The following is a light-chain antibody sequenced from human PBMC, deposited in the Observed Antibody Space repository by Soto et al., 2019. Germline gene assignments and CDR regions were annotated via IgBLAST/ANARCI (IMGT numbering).Light chain of an antibody. V-gene: IGLV2-14*03. Sequence: QSALTQPASVSGSPGQSITISCTGTSSDIGASDYVSWYQQHPDKAPKLIIYNVNYRPSGISSRFSGSTSGNTASLTISGLQAEDEADYFGSSYTLFGGGTKLTVL. CDR2: NVN. CDR1: SSDIGASDY. J-gene: IGLJ2*01. CDR3: SSYTL.